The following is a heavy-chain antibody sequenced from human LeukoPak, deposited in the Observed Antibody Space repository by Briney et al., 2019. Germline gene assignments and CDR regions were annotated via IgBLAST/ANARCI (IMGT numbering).Heavy chain of an antibody. CDR3: AKDPRRITMVRGVQGHFDY. D-gene: IGHD3-10*01. J-gene: IGHJ4*02. V-gene: IGHV3-9*01. CDR2: ISGNSGSI. Sequence: GGSLRLSCAASGFTFDDYAMHWVRQAPGKGLEWVSGISGNSGSIGYADSVKGRFTISRDNSRNTLYLQMNSLRAEDTAVYYCAKDPRRITMVRGVQGHFDYWGQGTLVTVSS. CDR1: GFTFDDYA.